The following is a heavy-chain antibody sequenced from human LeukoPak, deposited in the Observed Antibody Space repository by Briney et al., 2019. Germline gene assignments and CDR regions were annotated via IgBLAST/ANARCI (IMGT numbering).Heavy chain of an antibody. CDR2: IYTSGST. V-gene: IGHV4-4*07. J-gene: IGHJ3*02. CDR3: ARAPITGYCSSTSCYARGAFDI. D-gene: IGHD2-2*01. CDR1: GGSISSYY. Sequence: PSETLSLTCTVSGGSISSYYWSWIRQPAGKGLEWIGRIYTSGSTNYNPSLKSRVTMSVDTSKNQFSLKLSSVTAADTAVYYCARAPITGYCSSTSCYARGAFDIWGQGTMVTVSS.